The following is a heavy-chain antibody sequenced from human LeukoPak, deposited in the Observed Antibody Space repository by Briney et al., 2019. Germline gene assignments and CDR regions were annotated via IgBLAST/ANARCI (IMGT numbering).Heavy chain of an antibody. CDR3: ARVTYSSSSTLLFDY. Sequence: SETLSLTCTVSGGSISSYYWSWIRQPPGKGLEWIGYIYYSGSTNYNPSLKSRVTISVDTSKNQFSLKLSSVTATDTAVYYCARVTYSSSSTLLFDYWGQGTLVTVSS. J-gene: IGHJ4*02. D-gene: IGHD6-13*01. V-gene: IGHV4-59*08. CDR2: IYYSGST. CDR1: GGSISSYY.